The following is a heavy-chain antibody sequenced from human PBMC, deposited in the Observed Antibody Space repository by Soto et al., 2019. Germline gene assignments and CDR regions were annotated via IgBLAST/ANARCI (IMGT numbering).Heavy chain of an antibody. V-gene: IGHV4-59*12. J-gene: IGHJ4*02. CDR3: ARASSSSWYYFDY. CDR2: IYYSGST. CDR1: GGSISRYY. Sequence: SETLSLTCTVSGGSISRYYWSWIRQPPGKGLEWIGYIYYSGSTNYNPSLKSRVTISVDTSKSQFSLKLSSVTAADTAVYYCARASSSSWYYFDYWGQGTLVSVSS. D-gene: IGHD6-13*01.